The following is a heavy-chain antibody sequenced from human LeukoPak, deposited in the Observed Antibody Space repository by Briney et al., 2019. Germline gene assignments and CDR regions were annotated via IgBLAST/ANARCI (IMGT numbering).Heavy chain of an antibody. D-gene: IGHD3-22*01. J-gene: IGHJ4*02. Sequence: ASVKVSCNASGYTFTENYIHWVRQAPGHGLEWMGLINPYTGDANYTEKFQGRVTMTRDTSVSTAYMHLSRLRSDDTAAYYCARGKSGFSPWVQGTPVTVSS. V-gene: IGHV1-2*02. CDR2: INPYTGDA. CDR1: GYTFTENY. CDR3: ARGKSGFSP.